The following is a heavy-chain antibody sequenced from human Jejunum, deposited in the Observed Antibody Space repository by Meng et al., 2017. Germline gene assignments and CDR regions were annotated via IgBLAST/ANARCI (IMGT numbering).Heavy chain of an antibody. CDR1: GGFSSIYW. CDR2: MHQSGSS. V-gene: IGHV4-4*02. J-gene: IGHJ4*02. D-gene: IGHD1-7*01. Sequence: VRLQESGPGLGRPSGALSFTCAVSGGFSSIYWWSWLRQPPGKGLEWIGEMHQSGSSNYNPSLKSRLTMSVDESKNHFSLKLNSVTAADTAVYYCARGWKYAWFNWGQGTLVTVSS. CDR3: ARGWKYAWFN.